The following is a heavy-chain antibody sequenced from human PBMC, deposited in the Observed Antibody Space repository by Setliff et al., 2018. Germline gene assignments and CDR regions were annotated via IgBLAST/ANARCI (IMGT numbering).Heavy chain of an antibody. Sequence: ASVKVSCKASGHIFSSYGISWVRQAPGQGLEWMGWISSYNDVTNYEQRFQGRVTMTTDTSASAAYMELRGLRPDDTAIYYCAISSLSTCSGGSCPNAFDIWGQGTLVTVSS. J-gene: IGHJ3*02. CDR2: ISSYNDVT. V-gene: IGHV1-18*01. CDR3: AISSLSTCSGGSCPNAFDI. CDR1: GHIFSSYG. D-gene: IGHD2-15*01.